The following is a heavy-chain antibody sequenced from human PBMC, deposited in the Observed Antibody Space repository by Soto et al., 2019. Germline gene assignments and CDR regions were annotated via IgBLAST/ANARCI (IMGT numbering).Heavy chain of an antibody. V-gene: IGHV1-18*01. J-gene: IGHJ5*02. Sequence: QVQLVQCGAEVKKPGASVKVSCKASGYTFTSYGISWVRQAPGQGLEWMGWISAYNGNTNYAQKLQGRVTRTTDKSTSTAYMELRSLSSDDTAVYYCARDVRCSSTSCFNWFDPWGQGTLVTFSS. CDR1: GYTFTSYG. CDR2: ISAYNGNT. CDR3: ARDVRCSSTSCFNWFDP. D-gene: IGHD2-2*01.